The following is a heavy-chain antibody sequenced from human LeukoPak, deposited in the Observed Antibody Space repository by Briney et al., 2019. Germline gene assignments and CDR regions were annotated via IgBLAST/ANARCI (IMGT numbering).Heavy chain of an antibody. Sequence: PSETLSLTCTVSGDSISNNCWTWIRQPAGKGLEWIGHIFTSGSTRSTNSNPSLKSRVTMSVDTSNSQFSLKLSSVTAADTAVYYCARDYYDSGSYPFDYWGQGTLVTVSS. D-gene: IGHD3-10*01. CDR2: IFTSGSTRST. CDR1: GDSISNNC. J-gene: IGHJ4*02. CDR3: ARDYYDSGSYPFDY. V-gene: IGHV4-4*07.